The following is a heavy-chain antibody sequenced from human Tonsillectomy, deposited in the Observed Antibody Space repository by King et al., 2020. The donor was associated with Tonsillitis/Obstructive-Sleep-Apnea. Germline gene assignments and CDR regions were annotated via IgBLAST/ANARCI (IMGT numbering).Heavy chain of an antibody. J-gene: IGHJ6*02. V-gene: IGHV1-2*02. D-gene: IGHD1-7*01. CDR2: INPNSGGT. CDR1: GYTFTGYY. Sequence: QLVQSGAEVKKPGASVKVSCKASGYTFTGYYMHWVRQAPGQGLEWMGWINPNSGGTNYAQKFQGRVTMTRDTSISTAYMELSRLRSDDTAVYYCARSGNYYYYYYGMDVWGQGTTVTVSS. CDR3: ARSGNYYYYYYGMDV.